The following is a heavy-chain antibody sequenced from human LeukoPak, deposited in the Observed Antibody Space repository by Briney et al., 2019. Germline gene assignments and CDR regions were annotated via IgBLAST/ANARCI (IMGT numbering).Heavy chain of an antibody. V-gene: IGHV3-23*01. D-gene: IGHD2-2*01. J-gene: IGHJ6*02. CDR3: AKEVYCSSTSCYSNRYYYYYYGMDV. CDR2: ISGSGGST. CDR1: GFAFSSYA. Sequence: GGSLRLSCAASGFAFSSYAMSWVRQAPGKGLEWVSAISGSGGSTYYADSVKGRFTTSRDNSKNTLYLQMNSLRAEDTAVYYCAKEVYCSSTSCYSNRYYYYYYGMDVWGQGTTVTVSS.